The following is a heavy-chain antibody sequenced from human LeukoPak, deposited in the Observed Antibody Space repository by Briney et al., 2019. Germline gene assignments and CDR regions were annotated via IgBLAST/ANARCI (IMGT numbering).Heavy chain of an antibody. J-gene: IGHJ4*02. CDR1: GGSISSYY. D-gene: IGHD3-22*01. V-gene: IGHV4-59*08. Sequence: SETLSLTCTVSGGSISSYYWSWIRQPPGKGLEWIGYIYYSGSTNYNPSLNSRVTISVDTSKNQFSLKLSSVTAADTAVCYCARQGYYDTGGQLFDYWGQGTLVTVSS. CDR3: ARQGYYDTGGQLFDY. CDR2: IYYSGST.